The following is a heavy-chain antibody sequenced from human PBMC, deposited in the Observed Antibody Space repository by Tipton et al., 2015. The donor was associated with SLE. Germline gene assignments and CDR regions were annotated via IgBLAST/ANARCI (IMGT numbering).Heavy chain of an antibody. CDR2: INHSGST. CDR3: ARGPDRVAFD. Sequence: TLSLTCAVYGGSFSGYYWSWIRQPPGKGLEWIGEINHSGSTNYNPSLKSRVTISVDTSKNQFSLKLSSVTAADTAVYYCARGPDRVAFDWGQGTLVTVSS. D-gene: IGHD2-15*01. CDR1: GGSFSGYY. V-gene: IGHV4-34*01. J-gene: IGHJ4*02.